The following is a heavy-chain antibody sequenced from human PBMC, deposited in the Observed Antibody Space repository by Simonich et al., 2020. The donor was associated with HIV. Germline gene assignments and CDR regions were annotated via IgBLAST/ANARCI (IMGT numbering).Heavy chain of an antibody. CDR3: ARRSGYALDY. CDR1: GGSFRGYY. V-gene: IGHV4-34*01. Sequence: QVHLQQWGAGLLKPSETLSLTCAVYGGSFRGYYWSGIRQPPGKGLEWIGEIDHSKSTSYNPSLKSRVTMSVDTSKNQFSLKLTSVTAADTAVYYCARRSGYALDYWGQGTRVTVSS. CDR2: IDHSKST. D-gene: IGHD5-12*01. J-gene: IGHJ4*02.